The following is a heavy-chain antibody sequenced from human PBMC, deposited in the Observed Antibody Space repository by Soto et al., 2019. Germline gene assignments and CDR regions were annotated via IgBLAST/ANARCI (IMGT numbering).Heavy chain of an antibody. V-gene: IGHV1-3*01. Sequence: ALVKVACKASGYTFTSYAVRWVRQAPGQRLEWMGSINAGNGNTKYSQKFQGRVTITRDTSASTAYMELSSLRSEDTAVYYCSTARYGDYVAPYYYYMDVWGKGTTVTVSS. D-gene: IGHD4-17*01. J-gene: IGHJ6*03. CDR2: INAGNGNT. CDR3: STARYGDYVAPYYYYMDV. CDR1: GYTFTSYA.